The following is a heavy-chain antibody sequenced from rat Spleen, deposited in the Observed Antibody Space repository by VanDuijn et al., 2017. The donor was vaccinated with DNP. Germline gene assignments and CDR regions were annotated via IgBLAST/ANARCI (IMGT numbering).Heavy chain of an antibody. CDR2: IHTGSGGT. D-gene: IGHD4-3*01. V-gene: IGHV1-43*01. CDR1: GNAFITNY. J-gene: IGHJ3*01. Sequence: QVQLQQSGAELAKPGSSVKISCKASGNAFITNYFGWIKQTTGQGLEYIGYIHTGSGGTNYNEKFKGKATLTIDRSSTTAFMQLTSLTPDDSAVYYCARWGRDTGFGYWGQGTLVTVSS. CDR3: ARWGRDTGFGY.